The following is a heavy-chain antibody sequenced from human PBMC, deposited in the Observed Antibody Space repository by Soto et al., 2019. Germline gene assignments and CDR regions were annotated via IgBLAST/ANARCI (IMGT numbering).Heavy chain of an antibody. CDR3: AKCPTRYYDSSGYYLPDFDY. CDR1: GFTFSSYA. V-gene: IGHV3-23*01. CDR2: ISGSGGST. Sequence: SLRLSCAASGFTFSSYAMSWVRQAPGKGLEWVSAISGSGGSTYYADSVKGRFTISRDNSKNTLYLQMNSLRAEDTAVYYCAKCPTRYYDSSGYYLPDFDYWGQGTLVTVSS. J-gene: IGHJ4*02. D-gene: IGHD3-22*01.